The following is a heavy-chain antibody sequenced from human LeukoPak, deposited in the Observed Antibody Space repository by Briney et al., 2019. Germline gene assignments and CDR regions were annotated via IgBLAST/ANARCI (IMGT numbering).Heavy chain of an antibody. CDR3: ARDGYYDILTGYLVYYYYGMDV. V-gene: IGHV1-2*02. D-gene: IGHD3-9*01. CDR1: GYTFTGYY. Sequence: ASVKVSCKASGYTFTGYYMHWVRQAPGQGLEWMGWINPNSGDTNYAQKFQGRVTMTRDTSISTAYMELSRLRSDDTAVYYCARDGYYDILTGYLVYYYYGMDVWGQGTTVTVSS. CDR2: INPNSGDT. J-gene: IGHJ6*02.